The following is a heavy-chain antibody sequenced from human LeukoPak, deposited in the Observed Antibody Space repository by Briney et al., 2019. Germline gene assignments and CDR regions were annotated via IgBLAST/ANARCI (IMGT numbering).Heavy chain of an antibody. V-gene: IGHV3-11*01. Sequence: GGSLRLSCAASGFTFSDYYMSWIRQAPGKGLEWVSYISSSGSTIYYADSVKGRFTISRDNAKNSLYLQMNSLRAEDAAVYYCARGSDTAMVPLSYWGQGTLVTVSS. CDR1: GFTFSDYY. D-gene: IGHD5-18*01. J-gene: IGHJ4*02. CDR2: ISSSGSTI. CDR3: ARGSDTAMVPLSY.